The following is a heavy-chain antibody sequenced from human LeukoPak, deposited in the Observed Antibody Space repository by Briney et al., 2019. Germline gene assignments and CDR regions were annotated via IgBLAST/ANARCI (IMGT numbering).Heavy chain of an antibody. J-gene: IGHJ4*02. CDR2: ISGSSIYK. CDR1: GFTFSRYS. V-gene: IGHV3-21*01. D-gene: IGHD3-10*01. Sequence: PGGSLRLSCAASGFTFSRYSMNWVRQAPGKGLEWVSSISGSSIYKYYADSVKGRFTISRDNAKNSLYLQMNSLRAEDTAVYYCARGRLMGSGLPAIDYWGQGTLVTVSS. CDR3: ARGRLMGSGLPAIDY.